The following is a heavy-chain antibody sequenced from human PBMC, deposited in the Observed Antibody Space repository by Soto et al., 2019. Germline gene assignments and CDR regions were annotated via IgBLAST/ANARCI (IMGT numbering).Heavy chain of an antibody. Sequence: GGSLRLSCAASGFTFSDYYMSWIRQAPGKGLEWVSYISSSGSTIYYADSVKGRFTISRDNAKNSLYLQMNSLRAEDTAVYYCARAHLCIFSLGSNWFYPWGQGTLVTVSS. D-gene: IGHD3-9*01. CDR3: ARAHLCIFSLGSNWFYP. V-gene: IGHV3-11*01. CDR1: GFTFSDYY. J-gene: IGHJ5*02. CDR2: ISSSGSTI.